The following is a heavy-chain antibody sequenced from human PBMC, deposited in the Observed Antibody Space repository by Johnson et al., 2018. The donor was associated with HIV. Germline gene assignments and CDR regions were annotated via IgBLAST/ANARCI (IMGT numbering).Heavy chain of an antibody. CDR2: IYSGGST. CDR1: GFSVSSNY. D-gene: IGHD5-18*01. J-gene: IGHJ3*02. V-gene: IGHV3-66*01. Sequence: EQLVESGGGLVQPGGSLRLSCAASGFSVSSNYMTWVRQPPGKGLEWVSVIYSGGSTYHADSVKGRFSISRDNSKNTLYLEINSLRAEDTAVYYGARAPGYSRAFDIWGQGTMVTVSS. CDR3: ARAPGYSRAFDI.